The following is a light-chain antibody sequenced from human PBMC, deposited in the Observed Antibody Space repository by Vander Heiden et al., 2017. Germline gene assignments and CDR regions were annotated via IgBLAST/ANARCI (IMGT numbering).Light chain of an antibody. CDR1: KLGEKY. Sequence: SYELTQPPSVSVSPGQTASITCSGDKLGEKYACWYQQKRCQSPVLVIYQESKRPSGIPERFSGSNSGNTATLTISGTQAMDEADYYCQAWDSSTVVFGGGTKLTVL. V-gene: IGLV3-1*01. J-gene: IGLJ2*01. CDR2: QES. CDR3: QAWDSSTVV.